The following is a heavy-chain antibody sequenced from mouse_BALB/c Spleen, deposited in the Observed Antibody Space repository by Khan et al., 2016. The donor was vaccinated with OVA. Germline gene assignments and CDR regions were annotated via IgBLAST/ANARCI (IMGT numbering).Heavy chain of an antibody. J-gene: IGHJ3*01. CDR1: GDSITNGY. CDR3: ARGNYPFVY. D-gene: IGHD2-1*01. V-gene: IGHV3-8*02. CDR2: ISYSGST. Sequence: VQLKESGPSLVKPSQTLSLTCSVTGDSITNGYSNWIRKFPGNKLEYMGYISYSGSTYYNPSLKSRISITRDTSKNQYHLQLNSVTTEDTATYXGARGNYPFVYWGQGTLVTVSA.